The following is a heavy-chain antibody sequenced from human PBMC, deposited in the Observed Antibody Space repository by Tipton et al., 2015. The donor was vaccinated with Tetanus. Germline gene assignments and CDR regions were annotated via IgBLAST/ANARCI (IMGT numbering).Heavy chain of an antibody. Sequence: QLVQSGAELKKPGESLKISCEGSGYSFTYYWIGWVRQMPGKGLEWMGIISPGDPETRYSPPFQGQVTISADKSISTAYLQWSSLKASDTAMYYCARGGFATVGYFDLWGRGPLVTVSS. J-gene: IGHJ2*01. V-gene: IGHV5-51*01. CDR1: GYSFTYYW. CDR3: ARGGFATVGYFDL. D-gene: IGHD4-23*01. CDR2: ISPGDPET.